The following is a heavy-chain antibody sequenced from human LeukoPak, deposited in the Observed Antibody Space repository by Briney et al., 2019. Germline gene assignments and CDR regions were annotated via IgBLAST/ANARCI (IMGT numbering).Heavy chain of an antibody. CDR2: ISSSSSYI. D-gene: IGHD1-26*01. CDR3: AKDGEVMGATADFDY. J-gene: IGHJ4*02. CDR1: GFTFSSYS. V-gene: IGHV3-21*01. Sequence: KTGGSLRLSCAASGFTFSSYSMNWVRQAPGKGLEWVSSISSSSSYIYYADSVKGRFTISRDNAKNSLYLQMNSLRAEDTAVYYCAKDGEVMGATADFDYWGQGTLVTVSS.